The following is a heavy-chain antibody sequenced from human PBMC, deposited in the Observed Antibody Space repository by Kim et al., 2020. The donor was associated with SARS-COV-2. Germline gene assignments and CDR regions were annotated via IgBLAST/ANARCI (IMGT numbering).Heavy chain of an antibody. CDR1: GYTFTSYG. Sequence: ASVKVSCKASGYTFTSYGISWVRQAPGQGLEWMGWISAYNGNTNYAQKLQGRVTMTTDTSTSTAYMELRSLRSDDTAVYYCARWAEDCSGGSCYSNYYYGMDVWGQGTTVTVSS. V-gene: IGHV1-18*01. CDR3: ARWAEDCSGGSCYSNYYYGMDV. D-gene: IGHD2-15*01. CDR2: ISAYNGNT. J-gene: IGHJ6*02.